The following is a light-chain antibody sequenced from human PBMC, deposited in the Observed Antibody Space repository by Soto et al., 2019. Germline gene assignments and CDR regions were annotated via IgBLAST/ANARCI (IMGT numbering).Light chain of an antibody. V-gene: IGKV3D-15*01. CDR3: QQYSNWPPI. J-gene: IGKJ5*01. CDR1: QSISSD. Sequence: EIVMTQSPATLSVSPGERATLSCRASQSISSDLAWYQHKPGQAPRLLIHGASTRATGIPVRFSGSGSGTEFTLTISSLQSEDFAIYYCQQYSNWPPIFGQGTRLEMK. CDR2: GAS.